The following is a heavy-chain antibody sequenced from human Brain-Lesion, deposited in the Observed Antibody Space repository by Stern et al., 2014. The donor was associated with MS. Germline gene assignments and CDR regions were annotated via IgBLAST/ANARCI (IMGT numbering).Heavy chain of an antibody. V-gene: IGHV1-2*04. CDR3: ATYYYDSTGYNDF. CDR1: GYTFTGYY. Sequence: VQLVQSGAEVKKTGASVKVSCKASGYTFTGYYMHWVRQAPGPGLEWMGWINPKSGGTNYAQKFQGWVTMTRETSINTAYMELSRLRSDDTAVYYCATYYYDSTGYNDFWGQGTLVTVSS. CDR2: INPKSGGT. D-gene: IGHD3-22*01. J-gene: IGHJ4*02.